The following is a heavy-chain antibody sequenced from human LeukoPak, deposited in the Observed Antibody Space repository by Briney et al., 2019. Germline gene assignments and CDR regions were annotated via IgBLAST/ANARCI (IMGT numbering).Heavy chain of an antibody. J-gene: IGHJ4*02. D-gene: IGHD4-17*01. V-gene: IGHV3-23*01. Sequence: GGSLRLSCAASGFTFSSYAMRWVRQSPGEGRQWGSTISASGGSIYYTDSVEGRFTISRDNSKNTLYMQMYGLRAEDTAVYYCAAHYGDYAAFDYWGQGTQVTASS. CDR3: AAHYGDYAAFDY. CDR2: ISASGGSI. CDR1: GFTFSSYA.